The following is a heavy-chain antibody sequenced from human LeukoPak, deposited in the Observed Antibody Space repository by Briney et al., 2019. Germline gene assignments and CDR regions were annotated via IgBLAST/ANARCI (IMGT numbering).Heavy chain of an antibody. CDR1: GFTFSNSL. CDR3: ARDRDGYNY. D-gene: IGHD5-24*01. J-gene: IGHJ4*02. CDR2: IDTDGSTT. Sequence: GGSLRLSCAASGFTFSNSLMNWVRQVPGKRLVWVARIDTDGSTTHYADSVKGRFTISRDNAKNTLYLQMNSLRAEDTAVYYCARDRDGYNYWGQGTLVTVSS. V-gene: IGHV3-74*01.